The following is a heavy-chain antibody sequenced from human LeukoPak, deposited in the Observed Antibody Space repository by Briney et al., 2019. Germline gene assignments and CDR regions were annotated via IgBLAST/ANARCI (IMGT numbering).Heavy chain of an antibody. J-gene: IGHJ4*02. Sequence: SETLSLTCTVSGYSISNGYYWGWIRLPPGKGLEWIGSIFHSGNTYYNPSLRSRVTISIDASKNQFSLNLNSVTAVDTAVYYCARVSTDYGDHTEYWGQGTQVTVSS. CDR2: IFHSGNT. CDR1: GYSISNGYY. CDR3: ARVSTDYGDHTEY. D-gene: IGHD4-17*01. V-gene: IGHV4-38-2*02.